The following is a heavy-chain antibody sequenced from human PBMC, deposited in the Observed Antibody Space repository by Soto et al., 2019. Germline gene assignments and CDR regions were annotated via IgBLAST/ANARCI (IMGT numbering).Heavy chain of an antibody. V-gene: IGHV4-39*01. J-gene: IGHJ4*02. CDR1: GGSISSSSYY. CDR3: ARRYSGSAPFDY. CDR2: IYYSGST. D-gene: IGHD1-26*01. Sequence: QLQLQESGPGLVKPSETLSLTCTVSGGSISSSSYYWGWIRQPPGKGLEWIGSIYYSGSTYYNPSLKSRVTISVDTSKNQFSLKLSSVTAADTAVYYCARRYSGSAPFDYWGQGTLVTVSS.